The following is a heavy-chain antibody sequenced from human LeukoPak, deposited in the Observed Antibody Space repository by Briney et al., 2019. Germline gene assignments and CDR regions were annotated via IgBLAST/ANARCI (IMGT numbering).Heavy chain of an antibody. V-gene: IGHV3-23*01. Sequence: GGSLRLSCAASGFTFSSYAMSWVRQAPGKGLEWVSAISGSGGSTYYADSVKGRFTISRDNSKNTLYLQMNSLRAEDTAVYYCVRGDKGQASRTSGPRGIFPHWGQATLVTVSS. D-gene: IGHD1-1*01. CDR3: VRGDKGQASRTSGPRGIFPH. J-gene: IGHJ1*01. CDR2: ISGSGGST. CDR1: GFTFSSYA.